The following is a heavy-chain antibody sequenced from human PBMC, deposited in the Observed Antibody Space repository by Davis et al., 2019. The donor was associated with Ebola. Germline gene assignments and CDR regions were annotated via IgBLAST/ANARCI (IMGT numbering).Heavy chain of an antibody. Sequence: GESLKTSCGASGLTFSDYYMGWIRQAPGKGLEWLSYINSSGSTMYYADSLKGRITISRDNAKNSLYLQMNSLRAEDTAVYYCARTYSSSWNYYFDYWGQGTLVTVSS. CDR1: GLTFSDYY. CDR2: INSSGSTM. CDR3: ARTYSSSWNYYFDY. V-gene: IGHV3-11*01. J-gene: IGHJ4*02. D-gene: IGHD6-13*01.